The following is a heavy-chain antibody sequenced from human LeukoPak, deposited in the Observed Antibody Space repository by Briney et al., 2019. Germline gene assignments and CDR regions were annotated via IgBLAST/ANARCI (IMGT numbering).Heavy chain of an antibody. J-gene: IGHJ4*02. D-gene: IGHD1-26*01. CDR3: ASLRERSYYARGFDY. CDR1: GGSFSGYY. V-gene: IGHV4-34*01. Sequence: SETLSLTCAVCGGSFSGYYWSWIRQPPGKGLEWIGEINHSGSTNNNPSLKSRVTISVDTSKNQFSLKLSSVTAADTAVFYCASLRERSYYARGFDYWGQGTLVTVSS. CDR2: INHSGST.